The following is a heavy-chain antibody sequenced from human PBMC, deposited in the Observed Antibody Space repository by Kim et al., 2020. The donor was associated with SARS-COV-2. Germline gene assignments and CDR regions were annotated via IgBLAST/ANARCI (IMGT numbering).Heavy chain of an antibody. CDR1: GGSISSYY. J-gene: IGHJ6*02. Sequence: SETLSLTCTVSGGSISSYYWSWIRQPPGKGLEWIGYIYYSGSTNYNPSLKSRVTISVDTSKNQFSLKLSSVTAADTAVCYCARGVMDVWGQGTTVTVSS. CDR2: IYYSGST. CDR3: ARGVMDV. D-gene: IGHD6-13*01. V-gene: IGHV4-59*01.